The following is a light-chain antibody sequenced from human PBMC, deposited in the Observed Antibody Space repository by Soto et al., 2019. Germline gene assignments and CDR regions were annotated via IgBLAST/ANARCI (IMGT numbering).Light chain of an antibody. Sequence: EVVLTQSPGTLSLSPGERATLSCRASQSVRSSYLAWYQQKPGQAPRLLIYGASSRATDIPDRFSGSGSGTDFTLTISRLEPEDFAVDYCQQYGSSPWTFGQGTNLEIK. J-gene: IGKJ2*01. CDR1: QSVRSSY. V-gene: IGKV3-20*01. CDR3: QQYGSSPWT. CDR2: GAS.